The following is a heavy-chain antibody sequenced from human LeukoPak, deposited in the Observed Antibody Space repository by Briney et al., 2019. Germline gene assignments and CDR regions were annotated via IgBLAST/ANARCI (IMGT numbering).Heavy chain of an antibody. V-gene: IGHV4-38-2*02. CDR2: ISHSGTT. J-gene: IGHJ5*02. Sequence: SETLSLTCAVSGYSITSGFSGGWIRQPPGKGLEWIGTISHSGTTDYKSTLESRLTISMDTSKNLFSPRLTSVTAADTAVYYCAREGAVPGIDPWGQGTLVTVSS. D-gene: IGHD3-16*01. CDR1: GYSITSGFS. CDR3: AREGAVPGIDP.